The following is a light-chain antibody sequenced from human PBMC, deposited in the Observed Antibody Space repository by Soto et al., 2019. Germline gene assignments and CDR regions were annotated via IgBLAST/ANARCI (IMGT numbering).Light chain of an antibody. V-gene: IGKV3-11*01. J-gene: IGKJ4*01. CDR1: QSVSSY. CDR3: QQRSYWPRLT. CDR2: DAS. Sequence: EIVLTQSPATLSLSPGERATLSCRASQSVSSYLAWYQQKPGQAPRLLIYDASNRATGIPARFSGSGSGTDFTLTISSLEPEDFAVYYCQQRSYWPRLTFGGGTQVDIK.